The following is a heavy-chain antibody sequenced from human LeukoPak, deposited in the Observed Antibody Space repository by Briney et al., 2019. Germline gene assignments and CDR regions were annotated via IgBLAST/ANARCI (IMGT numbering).Heavy chain of an antibody. CDR1: GFTFSAYY. V-gene: IGHV3-11*01. CDR3: ARPQRGSVDRKAFDI. CDR2: IGSSGSTI. J-gene: IGHJ3*02. Sequence: VGSLRLSCAASGFTFSAYYMSWIRQAPGKGLEWVSYIGSSGSTIYYADSVKGRFTISRDNAKNSLYLQMNSLRADGTAVYYCARPQRGSVDRKAFDIWGQGTMVTVSS. D-gene: IGHD1-14*01.